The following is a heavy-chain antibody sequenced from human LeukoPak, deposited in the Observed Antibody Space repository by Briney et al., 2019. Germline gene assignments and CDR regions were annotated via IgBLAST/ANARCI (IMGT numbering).Heavy chain of an antibody. J-gene: IGHJ4*02. CDR1: GYSFTDYY. Sequence: ASVKVSCKTSGYSFTDYYMHWVRQAPGQGLEWMGWINPNSGGTNYAQKFQGRVTMTRDTSISTAYMELSRLRSDDTAVYYCARDLNWVYYFDYWGQGTLVTVSS. V-gene: IGHV1-2*02. CDR3: ARDLNWVYYFDY. CDR2: INPNSGGT. D-gene: IGHD7-27*01.